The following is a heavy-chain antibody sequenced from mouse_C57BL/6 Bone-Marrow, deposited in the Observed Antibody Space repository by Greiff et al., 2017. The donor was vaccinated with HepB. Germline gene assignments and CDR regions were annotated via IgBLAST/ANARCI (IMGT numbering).Heavy chain of an antibody. CDR3: ARSQGYEYDSCYARDY. CDR2: MYPRSGNT. V-gene: IGHV1-81*01. J-gene: IGHJ4*01. D-gene: IGHD2-4*01. CDR1: GYTFTSYG. Sequence: QVQLQQSGAELARPGASVKLSCKASGYTFTSYGISWVKQRPGQGLEWIGEMYPRSGNTYYNEKFKGKATLTADKSSSTAYMELRSLTSEDAAVYFCARSQGYEYDSCYARDYWGQGTSVTVSS.